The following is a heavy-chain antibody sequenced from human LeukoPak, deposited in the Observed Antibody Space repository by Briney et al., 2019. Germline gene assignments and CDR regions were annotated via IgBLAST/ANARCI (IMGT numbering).Heavy chain of an antibody. CDR2: IYHSGNT. V-gene: IGHV4-59*01. J-gene: IGHJ4*02. Sequence: PSETLSLTCTVSGDSIKNYYWSWIWQSPGKGLEWIGYIYHSGNTNYNPSLKSRLTMSIDTSKNQFSLNLNSVTVADTAVYYCARGNYGSGSYYVVDFDYWGQGTLVTVSS. CDR1: GDSIKNYY. CDR3: ARGNYGSGSYYVVDFDY. D-gene: IGHD3-10*01.